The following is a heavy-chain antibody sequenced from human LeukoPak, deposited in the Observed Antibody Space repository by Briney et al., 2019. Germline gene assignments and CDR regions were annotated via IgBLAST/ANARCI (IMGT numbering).Heavy chain of an antibody. CDR3: ARTFYGSGSYGHMDV. J-gene: IGHJ6*03. CDR2: IKQDGSER. Sequence: GGSLRLSCAASGFTFSNYFMSWVREAPGKGLEWVAIIKQDGSERYYVDSVKGRFTISRDNAKNSLYLQMNSLRAEDTAVYYCARTFYGSGSYGHMDVWGKGTTVTVSS. V-gene: IGHV3-7*01. CDR1: GFTFSNYF. D-gene: IGHD3-10*01.